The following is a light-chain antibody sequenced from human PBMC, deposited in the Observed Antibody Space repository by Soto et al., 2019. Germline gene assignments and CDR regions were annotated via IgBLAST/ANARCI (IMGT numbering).Light chain of an antibody. J-gene: IGKJ1*01. CDR2: GAS. Sequence: EIVLTQSPCTLSLSPGERATLSCRASQSVSSSYLAWYQQKPGQAPRLLIYGASSRATGIPDRFSGSGSGTDFTLTISRLEPEDFAVYYCQQYGSSQTFGQRAKVDIK. CDR1: QSVSSSY. CDR3: QQYGSSQT. V-gene: IGKV3-20*01.